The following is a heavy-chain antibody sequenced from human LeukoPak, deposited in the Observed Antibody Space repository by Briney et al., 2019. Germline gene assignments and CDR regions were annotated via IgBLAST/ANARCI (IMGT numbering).Heavy chain of an antibody. CDR2: ISAYNGNT. Sequence: GASVKVSCKASGYTFTSYGISWVRQAPGQGLEWMGWISAYNGNTNYAQKLQGRVTMTTDTSTSTAYMELRSLRSDDTAVYYCARVDSDIAAAGTGPYNWFDPRGQGTLVTVSS. CDR1: GYTFTSYG. D-gene: IGHD6-13*01. J-gene: IGHJ5*02. V-gene: IGHV1-18*01. CDR3: ARVDSDIAAAGTGPYNWFDP.